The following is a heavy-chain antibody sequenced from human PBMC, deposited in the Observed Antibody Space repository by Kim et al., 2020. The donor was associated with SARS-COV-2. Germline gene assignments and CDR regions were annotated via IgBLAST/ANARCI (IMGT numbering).Heavy chain of an antibody. D-gene: IGHD6-19*01. Sequence: GGSLRLSCAASGFTFGDYAMHWVRQAPGKGLEWVSGISWNSGSIGYADSVKGRFTISRDNAKNSLYLQMNSLRAEDTALYYCAKDISGLVAVAGYFDYWGQGTLVTVSS. CDR3: AKDISGLVAVAGYFDY. J-gene: IGHJ4*02. CDR1: GFTFGDYA. V-gene: IGHV3-9*01. CDR2: ISWNSGSI.